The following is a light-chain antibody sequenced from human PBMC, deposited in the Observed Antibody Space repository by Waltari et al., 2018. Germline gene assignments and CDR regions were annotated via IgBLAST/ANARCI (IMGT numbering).Light chain of an antibody. CDR2: AAS. CDR1: QSISSY. Sequence: DIQMTQSPSSLSASVGDRVTITCRASQSISSYLNWYQQKPGKAPKLLIYAASSLQSGVPSRFSGSGSGRDFTRSISSLQPEDFATYYCQQSYSHTRTFGQGTKVEIK. J-gene: IGKJ1*01. CDR3: QQSYSHTRT. V-gene: IGKV1-39*01.